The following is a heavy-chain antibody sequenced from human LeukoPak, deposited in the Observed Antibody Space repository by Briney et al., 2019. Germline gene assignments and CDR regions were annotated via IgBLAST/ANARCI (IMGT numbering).Heavy chain of an antibody. CDR1: GRSLNSQY. CDR3: GRDSSDGPTFEI. J-gene: IGHJ3*02. CDR2: IYYSGST. V-gene: IGHV4-59*11. Sequence: SETLSLTCTVSGRSLNSQYWRWIRHLPGKGLEWIGYIYYSGSTNYNPSLKSRVTISVDTSKNQFSLKVSSVTAADTAVYYCGRDSSDGPTFEIWGQGTMVTVSS.